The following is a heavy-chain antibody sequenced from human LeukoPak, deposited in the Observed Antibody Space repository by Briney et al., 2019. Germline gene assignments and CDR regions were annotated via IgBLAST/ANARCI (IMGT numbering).Heavy chain of an antibody. D-gene: IGHD3-16*01. Sequence: SETLSLTCAVYGGSFSGYYWSWIRQPPGKGLEWIGETNHSGSTHYNPSLKSRVTISVDTSKNQFSLKLSSVTAADTAVYYCARTRGRIMITFGGVHFDYWGQGTLVTVSS. CDR1: GGSFSGYY. J-gene: IGHJ4*02. CDR2: TNHSGST. V-gene: IGHV4-34*01. CDR3: ARTRGRIMITFGGVHFDY.